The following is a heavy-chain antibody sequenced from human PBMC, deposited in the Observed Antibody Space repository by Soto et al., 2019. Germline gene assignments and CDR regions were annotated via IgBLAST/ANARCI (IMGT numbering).Heavy chain of an antibody. CDR1: GGSISSSIYY. CDR2: IYYSGST. V-gene: IGHV4-39*01. CDR3: ARRTYYYDSSGYWFFDY. D-gene: IGHD3-22*01. J-gene: IGHJ4*02. Sequence: SETLSLTCTVSGGSISSSIYYWGWIRQPPGKGLEWIGSIYYSGSTYYNPSLKSRVTISVDTSKNQFSLKLSSVTAADTAVYYCARRTYYYDSSGYWFFDYWGQGTLVTVSS.